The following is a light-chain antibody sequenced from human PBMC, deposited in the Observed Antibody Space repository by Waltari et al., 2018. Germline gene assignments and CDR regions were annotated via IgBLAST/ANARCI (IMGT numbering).Light chain of an antibody. J-gene: IGLJ2*01. Sequence: QSVLNQPPSVSGTPGQRVTISCSGSSFNIGSNHVYWYQQLPGAAPKRLSYRNNHRPSGVPDRFSGSKSGTSASLAISGLRSEDEGDYHCATCDDSVSAQVFGGGTKLTVL. CDR2: RNN. V-gene: IGLV1-47*01. CDR1: SFNIGSNH. CDR3: ATCDDSVSAQV.